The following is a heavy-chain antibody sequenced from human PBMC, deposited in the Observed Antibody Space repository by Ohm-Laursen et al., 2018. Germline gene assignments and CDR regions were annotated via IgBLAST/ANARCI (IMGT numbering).Heavy chain of an antibody. CDR2: IGTAGDT. CDR3: AREAMDVGIAAARRAFDI. CDR1: GFTFSSYD. D-gene: IGHD6-13*01. J-gene: IGHJ3*02. Sequence: SLRLSRAASGFTFSSYDMHWVCQATGKGLEWVSAIGTAGDTYYPGSVKGRFTISRENAKNSLYLQMNSLRAGDTAVYYCAREAMDVGIAAARRAFDIWGQGTMVTVTS. V-gene: IGHV3-13*01.